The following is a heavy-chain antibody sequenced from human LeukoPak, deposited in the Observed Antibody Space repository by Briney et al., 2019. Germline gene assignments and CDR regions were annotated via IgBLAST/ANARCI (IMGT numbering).Heavy chain of an antibody. J-gene: IGHJ6*03. CDR1: GFGFSAYG. CDR3: AKRVVIRSTDYFYYYIHV. D-gene: IGHD3-3*01. V-gene: IGHV3-30*02. CDR2: IRYNGDNK. Sequence: GGSLRLSCEASGFGFSAYGMHWVRQAPGKGLEWVAFIRYNGDNKYYADSVKGRFTVSRDNSQSTLYLQMNSLRVEDTAVYYCAKRVVIRSTDYFYYYIHVWGKGTTVTVSS.